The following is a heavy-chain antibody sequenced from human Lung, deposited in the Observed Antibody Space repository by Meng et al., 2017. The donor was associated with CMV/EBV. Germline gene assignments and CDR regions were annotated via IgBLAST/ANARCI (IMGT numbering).Heavy chain of an antibody. J-gene: IGHJ6*02. Sequence: SCAASGFTFSSYWMSWVRQAPGKGLEWVANIKQDGSEKYYVDSVKGRFTISRDNAKNSLYLQMNSLRAEDTAVYYCTRWRSGYYHYYYGMDVLGQGTTVTVSS. V-gene: IGHV3-7*01. D-gene: IGHD3-22*01. CDR3: TRWRSGYYHYYYGMDV. CDR2: IKQDGSEK. CDR1: GFTFSSYW.